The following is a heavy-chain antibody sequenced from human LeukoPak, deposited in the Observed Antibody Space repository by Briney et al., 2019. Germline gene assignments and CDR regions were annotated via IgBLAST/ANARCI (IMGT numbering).Heavy chain of an antibody. V-gene: IGHV3-74*01. J-gene: IGHJ6*04. Sequence: GGSLRLSCAASGFTFSTYWMHWVRQVPGKGLVWVSRINTDGNSTTYADSVKDRFTVSRDNAKNTLYLQMNSLRAEDTAVYYCAKSVAVAGTPPDVWGKGTTVTVSS. D-gene: IGHD6-19*01. CDR1: GFTFSTYW. CDR2: INTDGNST. CDR3: AKSVAVAGTPPDV.